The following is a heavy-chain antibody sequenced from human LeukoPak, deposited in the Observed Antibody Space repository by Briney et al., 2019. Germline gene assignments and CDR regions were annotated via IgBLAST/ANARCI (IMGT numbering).Heavy chain of an antibody. V-gene: IGHV4-59*01. CDR2: IYSSGST. CDR3: ARIIRGSFSSLGYMDV. D-gene: IGHD3-10*01. CDR1: GGSISQYY. Sequence: SETLSLTCSVSGGSISQYYWGWIRQPPGKRLEWMGQIYSSGSTDYNPSLRSRVSTSMDSSENQFSLKLSSPTAADTAVYYCARIIRGSFSSLGYMDVWGKGTTVTVSS. J-gene: IGHJ6*03.